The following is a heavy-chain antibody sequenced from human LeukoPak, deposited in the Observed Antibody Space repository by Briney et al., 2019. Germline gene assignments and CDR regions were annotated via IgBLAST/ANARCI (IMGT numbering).Heavy chain of an antibody. CDR2: TYYSGST. D-gene: IGHD5-12*01. J-gene: IGHJ4*02. CDR3: ARDGVYSGYDYYFDY. Sequence: PSETLSLTCTVSGGSISYYYWSWIRQPPGKGLEWIGYTYYSGSTNYNPSLKSRVTISVDTSKNQFSLKLSSVTAADTAVYYCARDGVYSGYDYYFDYRGQGTLVTVSS. CDR1: GGSISYYY. V-gene: IGHV4-59*01.